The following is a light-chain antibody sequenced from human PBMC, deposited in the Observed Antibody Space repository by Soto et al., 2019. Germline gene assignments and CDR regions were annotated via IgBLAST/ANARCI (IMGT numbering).Light chain of an antibody. Sequence: EIVMTQSPATLSVSPGERATLSCRASQSVSNNYLAWYQQKPGQAPRLLIYGASSRATGIPDRFSGSGSGTDFTLTISRLEPEDFAVYYCHQYSSSTKTFGQGTKVDIK. J-gene: IGKJ1*01. V-gene: IGKV3-20*01. CDR2: GAS. CDR3: HQYSSSTKT. CDR1: QSVSNNY.